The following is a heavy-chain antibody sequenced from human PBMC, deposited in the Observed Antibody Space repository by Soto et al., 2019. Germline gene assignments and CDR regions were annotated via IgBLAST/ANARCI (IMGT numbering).Heavy chain of an antibody. J-gene: IGHJ4*02. Sequence: PGGSLRLSCAASGFTFSSYAMNWVRQAPRKGLEWVSGISGSGGNTYYADSVKGRFTISRDNSKNTLSLQMNSLRAEDTAVYYCAKDYHITIFGVASDYWGQGTLVTVSS. V-gene: IGHV3-23*01. D-gene: IGHD3-3*01. CDR3: AKDYHITIFGVASDY. CDR2: ISGSGGNT. CDR1: GFTFSSYA.